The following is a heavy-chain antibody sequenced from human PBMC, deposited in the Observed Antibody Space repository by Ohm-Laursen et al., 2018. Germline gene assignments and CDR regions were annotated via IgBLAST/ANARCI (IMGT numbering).Heavy chain of an antibody. D-gene: IGHD4-23*01. J-gene: IGHJ1*01. CDR2: INRDGSGK. CDR1: GFTFSSYS. CDR3: ARAGILRWPEYFQH. V-gene: IGHV3-7*01. Sequence: SLRLSCAASGFTFSSYSMNWIRQVPGKGLEWVANINRDGSGKYYVDSVKGRFTISRDNAKNSLYLQMNSLRAEDTAVYYCARAGILRWPEYFQHWGQGTLVTVSS.